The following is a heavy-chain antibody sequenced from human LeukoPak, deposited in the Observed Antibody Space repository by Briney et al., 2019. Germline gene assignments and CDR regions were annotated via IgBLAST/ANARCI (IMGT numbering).Heavy chain of an antibody. J-gene: IGHJ4*02. D-gene: IGHD6-6*01. V-gene: IGHV3-23*01. Sequence: GGSLRLSCAASGFTFSTYAMSWVRQAPGKGLEWVSSITDSGDNTYYADSVKGWFTISRDNSKNTLYLQVDSLRPEDTAIYYCATYSRSLFRHFDYWGQGTLVTVSS. CDR3: ATYSRSLFRHFDY. CDR1: GFTFSTYA. CDR2: ITDSGDNT.